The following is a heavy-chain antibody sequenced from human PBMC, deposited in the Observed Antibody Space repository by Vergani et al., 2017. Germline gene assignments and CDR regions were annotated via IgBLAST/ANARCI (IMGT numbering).Heavy chain of an antibody. J-gene: IGHJ5*02. CDR1: GFTFSSYW. CDR2: IDSDGSST. Sequence: EVQLVESGGGLVQPGGSLRLSCAASGFTFSSYWMHWVRQAPGKGLVWVSRIDSDGSSTNYADSVKGRFTISRDNAKNTLLLQMNSLRAEDTAVYYCARGGDLGYCSSNSCLGGWFDPWGQGTLVTVSS. V-gene: IGHV3-74*01. CDR3: ARGGDLGYCSSNSCLGGWFDP. D-gene: IGHD2-2*01.